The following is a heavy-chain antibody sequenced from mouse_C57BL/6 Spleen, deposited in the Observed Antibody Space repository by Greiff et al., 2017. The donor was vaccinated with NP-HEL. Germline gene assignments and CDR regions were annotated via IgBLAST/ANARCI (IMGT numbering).Heavy chain of an antibody. D-gene: IGHD2-5*01. J-gene: IGHJ2*01. CDR3: ATFYSNYVFDY. CDR1: GYTFTDYY. Sequence: EVQLQQSGPELVKPGASVKISCKASGYTFTDYYMNWVKQSHGKSLEWIGDINPNNGGTSYNQKFKGKATLTVDKSSSTAYMELRSLTSEDSAVYYCATFYSNYVFDYWGQGTTLTVSS. V-gene: IGHV1-26*01. CDR2: INPNNGGT.